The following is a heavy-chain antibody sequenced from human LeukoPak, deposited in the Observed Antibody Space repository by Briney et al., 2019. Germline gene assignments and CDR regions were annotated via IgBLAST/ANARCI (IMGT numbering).Heavy chain of an antibody. V-gene: IGHV6-1*01. CDR2: TYYRTKWYN. D-gene: IGHD6-19*01. CDR1: GDSVSSNSAA. J-gene: IGHJ5*02. Sequence: SQTLSLTCAISGDSVSSNSAAWNWIRQSPSRGLEWLGRTYYRTKWYNDYAVSVKSRITINPDTSKNQFSLQLNSVTPEDTAVYYCARDPGYSSGWYHWFDPWGQGTLVTVSS. CDR3: ARDPGYSSGWYHWFDP.